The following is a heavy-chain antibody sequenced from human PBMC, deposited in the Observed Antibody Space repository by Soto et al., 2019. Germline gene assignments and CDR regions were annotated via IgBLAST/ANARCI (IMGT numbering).Heavy chain of an antibody. D-gene: IGHD3-3*01. J-gene: IGHJ4*02. CDR1: GFTFSSYA. V-gene: IGHV3-23*01. CDR2: ISGNGGYT. CDR3: AKGQANTLAGVDTRFDY. Sequence: LRRSFAASGFTFSSYAMTWVRQAPGKGLEWVSTISGNGGYTYYSDSVRGRFTISRDNSKKTLYLQMDSLIADDTAVFYCAKGQANTLAGVDTRFDYWGQGTPATVSS.